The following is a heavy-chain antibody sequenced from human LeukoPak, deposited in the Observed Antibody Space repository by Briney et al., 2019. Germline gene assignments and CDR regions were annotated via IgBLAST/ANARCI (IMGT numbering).Heavy chain of an antibody. Sequence: GESLKISCKGSGYSFTSYWIGWVRQMPGKGLEWMGIIYPGDSGTRYSPSLQGQVTISADKSISTAYLQWSSLKASDTAMYYCARQVEMATIPHFDYWGQGTLVTVSS. CDR1: GYSFTSYW. CDR2: IYPGDSGT. CDR3: ARQVEMATIPHFDY. J-gene: IGHJ4*02. D-gene: IGHD5-24*01. V-gene: IGHV5-51*01.